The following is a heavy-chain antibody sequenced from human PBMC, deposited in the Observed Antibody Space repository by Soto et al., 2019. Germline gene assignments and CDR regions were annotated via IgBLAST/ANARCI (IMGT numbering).Heavy chain of an antibody. V-gene: IGHV1-24*01. CDR3: ATFAFSIAAAGTKKWFDP. D-gene: IGHD6-13*01. CDR1: GYTFTSYY. J-gene: IGHJ5*01. Sequence: ASVKVSCKASGYTFTSYYMHWVRQAPGQGLEWMGGFDPEDGETIYAQKFQGRVTMTEDTSTDTAYMELSSLRSEDTAVYYCATFAFSIAAAGTKKWFDPWGQGTLVTVSS. CDR2: FDPEDGET.